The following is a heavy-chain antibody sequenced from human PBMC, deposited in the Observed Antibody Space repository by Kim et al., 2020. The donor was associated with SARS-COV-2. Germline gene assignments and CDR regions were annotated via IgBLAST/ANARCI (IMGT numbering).Heavy chain of an antibody. V-gene: IGHV4-34*01. CDR1: GGSFSGYY. CDR3: ARLYYYDSSGYLR. CDR2: INHSGST. D-gene: IGHD3-22*01. J-gene: IGHJ4*02. Sequence: SETLSLTCAVYGGSFSGYYWSWIRQPPGKGLEWIGEINHSGSTNYNPSLKSRVTISVDTSKNQFSLKLSSVTAADTAVYYCARLYYYDSSGYLRWGQGTLVTVSS.